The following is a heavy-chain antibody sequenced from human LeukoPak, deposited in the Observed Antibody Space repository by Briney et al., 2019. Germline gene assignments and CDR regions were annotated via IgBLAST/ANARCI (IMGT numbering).Heavy chain of an antibody. CDR3: ARGPLIKMTTLQFNWFDP. CDR2: INPNSGGT. J-gene: IGHJ5*02. Sequence: ASVKVSCKASGYTFTSYDINWVRQATGQGLEWMGWINPNSGGTNYAQKFQGRVTMTRDTSISTAYMELSRLRSDDTAVYYCARGPLIKMTTLQFNWFDPWGQGTLVTVSS. D-gene: IGHD5-24*01. CDR1: GYTFTSYD. V-gene: IGHV1-2*02.